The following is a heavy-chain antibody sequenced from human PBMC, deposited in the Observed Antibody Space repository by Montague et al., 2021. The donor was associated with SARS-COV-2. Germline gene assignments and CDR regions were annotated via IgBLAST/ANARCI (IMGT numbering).Heavy chain of an antibody. V-gene: IGHV4-39*07. CDR1: GGSISSSSYY. CDR3: ARAPFMITFGGVITRLRGYYFDY. J-gene: IGHJ4*02. Sequence: SETLSLTCTVSGGSISSSSYYWGWIRQPPGKGLEWIGSIYYSGSTYYNPSLKSRVTISVDTSKNQFSLKLSSVTAADTAVYYCARAPFMITFGGVITRLRGYYFDYWGQGTLDTVSS. D-gene: IGHD3-16*01. CDR2: IYYSGST.